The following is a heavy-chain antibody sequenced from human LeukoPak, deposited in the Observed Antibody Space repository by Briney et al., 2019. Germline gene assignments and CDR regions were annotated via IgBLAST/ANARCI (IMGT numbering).Heavy chain of an antibody. J-gene: IGHJ6*02. CDR3: ARLASSSWPLYYYYGMDV. CDR2: MNPNNGNT. CDR1: GYTFTSYD. V-gene: IGHV1-8*01. D-gene: IGHD6-13*01. Sequence: ASVRVSCKASGYTFTSYDINWVRQATGQGLEWMGWMNPNNGNTGYAQKFQGRVTMTRSTSISTAYMELSSLRSEDTAVYYCARLASSSWPLYYYYGMDVWGQGTTVTVSS.